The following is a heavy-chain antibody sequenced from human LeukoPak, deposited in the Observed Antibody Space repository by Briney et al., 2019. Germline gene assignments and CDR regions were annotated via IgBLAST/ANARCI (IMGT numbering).Heavy chain of an antibody. CDR1: GFTFNDHA. CDR2: INWNSDNI. D-gene: IGHD3-22*01. Sequence: GTSLRLSCAATGFTFNDHAMYWVRQAPGKGLEWVSGINWNSDNIGYADSVKGRFTISRDDAKSSLFLQMNSLRTEDTALYYCARASYYYDTTGLGAVDIWGQGTMVTVSS. CDR3: ARASYYYDTTGLGAVDI. J-gene: IGHJ3*02. V-gene: IGHV3-9*01.